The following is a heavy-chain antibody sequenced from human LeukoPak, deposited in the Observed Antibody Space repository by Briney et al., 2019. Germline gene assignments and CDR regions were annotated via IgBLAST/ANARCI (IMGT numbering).Heavy chain of an antibody. V-gene: IGHV4-34*01. Sequence: SETLSLTCAVYGGSFSGYYWSWIRQPPGKGVEGVGEINHSGSTNYNPSLKRRVTISVDTSKNQFSLKLSSVTAADTAVYYCARGNSDSSGYYGGYYYYGMDVWGQGTTVTVSS. J-gene: IGHJ6*02. CDR3: ARGNSDSSGYYGGYYYYGMDV. D-gene: IGHD3-22*01. CDR1: GGSFSGYY. CDR2: INHSGST.